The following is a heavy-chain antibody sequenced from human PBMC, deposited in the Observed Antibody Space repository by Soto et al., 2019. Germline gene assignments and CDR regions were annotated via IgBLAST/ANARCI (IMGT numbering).Heavy chain of an antibody. CDR2: IYYSGST. V-gene: IGHV4-39*01. J-gene: IGHJ4*02. D-gene: IGHD3-22*01. Sequence: SETLSLTCTVSGGSISGSSYYWGWIRQPPGKGLEWIGSIYYSGSTYYNPSLKSRVTISVDTSKNQFSLKLSSVTAADTAVYYCASRSVGYYYDSSGYYHGLFDYWGQGTLVTVSS. CDR1: GGSISGSSYY. CDR3: ASRSVGYYYDSSGYYHGLFDY.